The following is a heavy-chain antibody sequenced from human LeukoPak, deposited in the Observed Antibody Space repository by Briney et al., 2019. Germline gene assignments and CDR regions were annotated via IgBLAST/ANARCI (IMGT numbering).Heavy chain of an antibody. CDR3: ARFAVHRRLAVAGQFGLDY. CDR1: GYIFTSCY. D-gene: IGHD6-19*01. V-gene: IGHV1-46*01. CDR2: MNPSGGNT. J-gene: IGHJ4*02. Sequence: ASVKVSCKASGYIFTSCYIHWVRRAPGQGLEWMGIMNPSGGNTNYAQKFQGRATMTRDTSTSTVYMELSSLRSGDTAVYYCARFAVHRRLAVAGQFGLDYWGQGTLVTVSS.